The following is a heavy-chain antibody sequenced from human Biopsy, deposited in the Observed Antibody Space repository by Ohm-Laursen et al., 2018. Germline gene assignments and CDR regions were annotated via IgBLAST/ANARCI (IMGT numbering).Heavy chain of an antibody. CDR1: GYTLTALS. D-gene: IGHD1-1*01. Sequence: SSVKVSCKVSGYTLTALSMHWVRQAPGRGLEWMEGFAPENGKTIYAQKFQGRITMTEDTSTDTAYMELSSLRSEDTAVYYCAADINVWNVNYWGQGTQVTVSS. CDR3: AADINVWNVNY. CDR2: FAPENGKT. J-gene: IGHJ4*02. V-gene: IGHV1-24*01.